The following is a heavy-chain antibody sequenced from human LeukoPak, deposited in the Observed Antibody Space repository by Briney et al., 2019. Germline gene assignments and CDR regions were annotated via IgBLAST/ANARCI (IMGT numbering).Heavy chain of an antibody. CDR3: ARRGYQPPHYYVDV. CDR2: MHPTGVS. V-gene: IGHV4-39*07. D-gene: IGHD2-2*01. Sequence: SETPSLTCTVSGGSMSNSSYYWGWIRQSPGKGLEWLGSMHPTGVSYYNPSLKSRVSVSLDTSKNQLSLKLISVTAADTAVYYCARRGYQPPHYYVDVWGKGTAVTVSS. CDR1: GGSMSNSSYY. J-gene: IGHJ6*03.